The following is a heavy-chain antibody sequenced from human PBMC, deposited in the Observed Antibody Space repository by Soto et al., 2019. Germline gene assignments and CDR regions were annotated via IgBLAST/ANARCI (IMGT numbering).Heavy chain of an antibody. CDR1: GGTFSSYT. CDR2: INAINGNT. Sequence: ASVKVSCKASGGTFSSYTISWVRQAPGQGLEWMGWINAINGNTKYAQKFQGRVTITRDTSASTAYMELSSLRSEDTAVYYCARGGPPIDYWGQGTLVTVSS. J-gene: IGHJ4*02. V-gene: IGHV1-3*01. D-gene: IGHD3-10*01. CDR3: ARGGPPIDY.